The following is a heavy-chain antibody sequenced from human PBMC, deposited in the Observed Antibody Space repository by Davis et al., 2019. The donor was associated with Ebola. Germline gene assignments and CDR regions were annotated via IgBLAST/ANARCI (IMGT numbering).Heavy chain of an antibody. CDR1: GFTFSSYS. Sequence: GGSLRLSCAASGFTFSSYSMNWVRQAPGKGLEWVSYISSSSSTIYYADPVKGRFTISRDNAKNSLYLQMNSLRDEDTAVYYCARGRSSSGWFKENYFDYWGQGTLVTVSS. J-gene: IGHJ4*02. CDR2: ISSSSSTI. CDR3: ARGRSSSGWFKENYFDY. D-gene: IGHD6-19*01. V-gene: IGHV3-48*02.